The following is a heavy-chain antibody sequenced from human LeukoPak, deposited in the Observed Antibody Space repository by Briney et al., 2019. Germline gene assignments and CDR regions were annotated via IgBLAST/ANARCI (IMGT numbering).Heavy chain of an antibody. V-gene: IGHV3-21*01. Sequence: GGSLRLSCAASGFTFSRYSMNWVRQAPGKGLEWVSSISSSSSYIYHADSLKGRFTISRDNAKNSLYLQMNSLRAEDTAVYYCARVVDSGWRSDAFDIWGQGTMVTVSS. CDR2: ISSSSSYI. J-gene: IGHJ3*02. CDR3: ARVVDSGWRSDAFDI. D-gene: IGHD6-19*01. CDR1: GFTFSRYS.